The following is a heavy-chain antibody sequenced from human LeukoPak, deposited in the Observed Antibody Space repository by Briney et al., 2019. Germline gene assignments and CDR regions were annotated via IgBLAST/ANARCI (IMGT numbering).Heavy chain of an antibody. J-gene: IGHJ4*02. CDR1: GYTFTSYD. D-gene: IGHD3-22*01. V-gene: IGHV1-8*01. Sequence: ASVKVSCKASGYTFTSYDFNWVRQATGQGLEWMGWMNPNSGNTGYAQKFQGRLTMTRNTSISTAYMELSSLSSEDTAMYYCARGFRSDSSGRKFDYWGQGALVTVSS. CDR2: MNPNSGNT. CDR3: ARGFRSDSSGRKFDY.